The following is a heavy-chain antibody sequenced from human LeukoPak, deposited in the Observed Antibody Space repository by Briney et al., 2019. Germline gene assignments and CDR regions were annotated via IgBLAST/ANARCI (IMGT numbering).Heavy chain of an antibody. V-gene: IGHV4-39*01. J-gene: IGHJ5*02. Sequence: KPSETLSLTCTVSGGSISSRSYYWGWIRQPPGKGLEWIGNIFYSGSAYYSPSLKSRVTISVDTSKNQFSLKLSSVTAADTAVYYCARGVDYYDSSGPNWFDPWGQGTLVTVSS. CDR3: ARGVDYYDSSGPNWFDP. D-gene: IGHD3-22*01. CDR2: IFYSGSA. CDR1: GGSISSRSYY.